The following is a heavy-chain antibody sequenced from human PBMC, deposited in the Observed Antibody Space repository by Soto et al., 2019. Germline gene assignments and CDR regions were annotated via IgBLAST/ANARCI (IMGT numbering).Heavy chain of an antibody. D-gene: IGHD3-16*01. CDR3: ARTIRSDGSKYLDC. CDR1: GDSVSSNIAA. Sequence: PSQTLSLTCAISGDSVSSNIAAWNWIRQSPSRGLEWLGRTYYRSTWFNDHAISVKTRIAINPDTSKTHFSLQLTTVMPADTAAYYWARTIRSDGSKYLDCWGQGTLVTASS. CDR2: TYYRSTWFN. V-gene: IGHV6-1*01. J-gene: IGHJ4*02.